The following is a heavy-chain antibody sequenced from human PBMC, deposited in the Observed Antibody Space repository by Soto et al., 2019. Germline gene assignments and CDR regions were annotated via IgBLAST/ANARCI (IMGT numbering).Heavy chain of an antibody. V-gene: IGHV3-30*18. CDR1: GFTFSNYG. CDR3: AKSRDAYNFYFYYGMDV. CDR2: ILYDGSNK. Sequence: GGSLRLSCAASGFTFSNYGTHWVRQTPGKGLEWVALILYDGSNKYYADSVKGRFTISRDNSKNTLYLQVSSLRAEDTAVYYCAKSRDAYNFYFYYGMDVWGQGTTVTVSS. J-gene: IGHJ6*02. D-gene: IGHD2-2*01.